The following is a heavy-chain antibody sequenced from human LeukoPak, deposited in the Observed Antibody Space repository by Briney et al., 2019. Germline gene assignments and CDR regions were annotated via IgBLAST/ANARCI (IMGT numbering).Heavy chain of an antibody. J-gene: IGHJ6*02. CDR2: VSAYNGNT. CDR1: SYTFTSYG. Sequence: ASVKVSCKAASYTFTSYGFSWVRQAPGQGLEWMGWVSAYNGNTNYAQKFQGRVTMTTDTSTSTAYMELRSLRSDDTAVYYCARGTALRLGELSSRFEKNSYYYGMDVWGQGTTVTVSS. CDR3: ARGTALRLGELSSRFEKNSYYYGMDV. V-gene: IGHV1-18*01. D-gene: IGHD3-16*02.